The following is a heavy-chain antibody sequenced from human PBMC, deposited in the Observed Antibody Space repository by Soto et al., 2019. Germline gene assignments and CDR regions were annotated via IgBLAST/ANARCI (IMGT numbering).Heavy chain of an antibody. J-gene: IGHJ4*02. V-gene: IGHV4-31*03. CDR2: IYYSGTT. Sequence: QVQLQESGPGLVKPSQTLSLTCTVSGGSTSSGGFYWSWIRQHPGKDLEWIGYIYYSGTTHYNPSLKSRVTISVDTSRNQFSLRLTSVTAADTAVYYCARAYSGVDSYSWYYFDYWGQGTLATASS. CDR1: GGSTSSGGFY. CDR3: ARAYSGVDSYSWYYFDY. D-gene: IGHD6-13*01.